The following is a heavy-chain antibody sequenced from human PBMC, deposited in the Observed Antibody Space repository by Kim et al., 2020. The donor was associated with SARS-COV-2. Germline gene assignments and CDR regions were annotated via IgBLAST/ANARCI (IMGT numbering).Heavy chain of an antibody. CDR1: GASIANSGNY. V-gene: IGHV4-31*03. CDR2: TFYTGTT. Sequence: SETLSLTCTVSGASIANSGNYWTWIRQHPGKGLECIGYTFYTGTTYYNPSLKSRITMSVDTSKNQFSLKLNSVIAAETAVYFCATLGKRCGNSFDFWGQGTLVTVSS. J-gene: IGHJ4*02. CDR3: ATLGKRCGNSFDF. D-gene: IGHD2-21*02.